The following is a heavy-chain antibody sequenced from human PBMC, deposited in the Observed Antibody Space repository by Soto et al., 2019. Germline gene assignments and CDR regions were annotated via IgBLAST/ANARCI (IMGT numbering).Heavy chain of an antibody. V-gene: IGHV1-69*13. CDR1: GYTFTSYG. CDR2: IIPIFSTP. CDR3: ARDPNYFDSKTHWFDP. D-gene: IGHD3-22*01. J-gene: IGHJ5*02. Sequence: ASVKVSCKASGYTFTSYGISWVRQAPGQGLEWMGGIIPIFSTPNYAQKFQGRVTITADESTSTAYMELSSLRSEDTAVYYCARDPNYFDSKTHWFDPWGQGTQVTVSS.